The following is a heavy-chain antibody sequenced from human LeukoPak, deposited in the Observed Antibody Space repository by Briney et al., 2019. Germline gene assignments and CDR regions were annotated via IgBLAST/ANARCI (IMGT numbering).Heavy chain of an antibody. V-gene: IGHV3-21*01. J-gene: IGHJ4*02. CDR1: GFTFSSCS. D-gene: IGHD3-16*01. Sequence: TGGSLRLSCAASGFTFSSCSMNWVRQAPGKGLEWVSSISSSSSYIYYADSVKGRFTISRDNAKNSLYLQMNSLRAEDTAVYYCARDGGGTGDYWGQGTLVTVSS. CDR3: ARDGGGTGDY. CDR2: ISSSSSYI.